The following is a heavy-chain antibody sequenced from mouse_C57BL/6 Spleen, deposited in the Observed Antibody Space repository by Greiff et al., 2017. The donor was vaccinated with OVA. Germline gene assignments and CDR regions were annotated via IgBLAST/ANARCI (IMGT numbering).Heavy chain of an antibody. CDR2: IYPGDGDT. V-gene: IGHV1-82*01. Sequence: QVQLQQSGPELVKPGASVKISCKASGYAFSSSWMNWVKQRPGKGLEWIGRIYPGDGDTNYNGKFKGKATLTVDKSSSTAYMQLSSLTSEDSAVYFCASPIYYDYDAWFAYWGQGTLVTVSA. CDR3: ASPIYYDYDAWFAY. J-gene: IGHJ3*01. CDR1: GYAFSSSW. D-gene: IGHD2-4*01.